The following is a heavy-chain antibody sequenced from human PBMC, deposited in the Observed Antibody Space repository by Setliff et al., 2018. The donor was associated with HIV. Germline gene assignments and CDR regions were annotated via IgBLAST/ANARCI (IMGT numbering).Heavy chain of an antibody. CDR2: IYHSGST. D-gene: IGHD3-10*01. Sequence: PSETLSLTCAVSGGSISSSNWWSWVRQPPGKGLEWIGEIYHSGSTNYNPSLKSRVTISVDKSKSQFSLNLSSVTAADTAVYYCARDLKSGSYSPGAFDIWGQGTMVTVSS. J-gene: IGHJ3*02. CDR1: GGSISSSNW. CDR3: ARDLKSGSYSPGAFDI. V-gene: IGHV4-4*02.